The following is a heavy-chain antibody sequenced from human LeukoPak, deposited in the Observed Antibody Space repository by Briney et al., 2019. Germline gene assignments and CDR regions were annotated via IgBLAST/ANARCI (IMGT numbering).Heavy chain of an antibody. CDR3: ETGALLWFETPALAADY. D-gene: IGHD3-10*01. CDR2: ISGSGGST. J-gene: IGHJ4*02. Sequence: GGSLRLSCAASGFTFSSYAMSWVRQAPGKGLEWVSAISGSGGSTYYADSVKGRFTISRDNSKNTLYLQMNSLRAEDTAVYYCETGALLWFETPALAADYWGQGTLVTVSS. CDR1: GFTFSSYA. V-gene: IGHV3-23*01.